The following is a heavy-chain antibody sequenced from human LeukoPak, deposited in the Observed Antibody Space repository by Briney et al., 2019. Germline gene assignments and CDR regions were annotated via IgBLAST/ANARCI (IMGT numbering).Heavy chain of an antibody. CDR1: GFTFRNYE. J-gene: IGHJ4*02. D-gene: IGHD3-22*01. V-gene: IGHV3-48*03. Sequence: GGSLRLSCAASGFTFRNYEMNWVRQAPGKGLEWVSYISSSGGAIYFADSVKGRFTISRDNTKNSLYLQMNSLRSEDTGVYYCARGPPNYFDSSGYFYLWGQGTLVTVSS. CDR3: ARGPPNYFDSSGYFYL. CDR2: ISSSGGAI.